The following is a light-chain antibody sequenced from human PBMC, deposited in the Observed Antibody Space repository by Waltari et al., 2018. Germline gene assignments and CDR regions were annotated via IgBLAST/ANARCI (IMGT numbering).Light chain of an antibody. CDR2: QAS. Sequence: EIVMTQSPATLSVFPGGRATLSCRASQTISKNLAWYQQKPGQSPRLLFYQASTRATGVPARFSGSGSGTEFTLTISSLQSDDVAVYFCQQYNFWWTFGQGTSVEIK. CDR1: QTISKN. V-gene: IGKV3-15*01. CDR3: QQYNFWWT. J-gene: IGKJ1*01.